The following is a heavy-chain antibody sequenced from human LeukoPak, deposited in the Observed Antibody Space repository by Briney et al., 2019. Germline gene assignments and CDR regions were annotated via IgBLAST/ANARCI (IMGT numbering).Heavy chain of an antibody. D-gene: IGHD5-12*01. J-gene: IGHJ4*02. V-gene: IGHV3-48*01. Sequence: GGSLRLSCAASGFTFSSYSMNWVRQAPGKGLEWVSYISSSSSTIYYADSVKGRFTISRANAKNSLYLQMNSLRAEDTAVYYCARGPSGYHNTGGQGTLVTVSS. CDR2: ISSSSSTI. CDR3: ARGPSGYHNT. CDR1: GFTFSSYS.